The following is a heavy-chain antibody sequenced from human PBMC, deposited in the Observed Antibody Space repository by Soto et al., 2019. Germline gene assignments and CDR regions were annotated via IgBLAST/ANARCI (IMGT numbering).Heavy chain of an antibody. Sequence: ASVKVSCKASGYTFTGYYMHWVRQAPGQGLEWMGWINPNSGGTNYAQKFQGWVTMTRDTSISTAYMELSRLRSDDTAVYYCARATRDYYVSSGYYYHLGFAYWGKGTLVTVSS. J-gene: IGHJ4*02. CDR3: ARATRDYYVSSGYYYHLGFAY. V-gene: IGHV1-2*04. CDR2: INPNSGGT. D-gene: IGHD3-22*01. CDR1: GYTFTGYY.